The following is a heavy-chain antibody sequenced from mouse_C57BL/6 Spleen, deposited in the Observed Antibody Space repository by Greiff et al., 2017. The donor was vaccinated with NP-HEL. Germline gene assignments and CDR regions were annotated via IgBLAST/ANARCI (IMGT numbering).Heavy chain of an antibody. V-gene: IGHV5-4*01. D-gene: IGHD1-1*01. CDR2: ISDGGSYT. J-gene: IGHJ2*01. Sequence: EVQGVKSGGGLVKPGGSLKLSCAASGFTFSSYAMSWVRQTPEKRLEWVATISDGGSYTYYPDNVKGRFAISRDNAKNNLYLQMSHLKSEDTAMYYCAREEITTVVFDYWGQGTTLTVSS. CDR3: AREEITTVVFDY. CDR1: GFTFSSYA.